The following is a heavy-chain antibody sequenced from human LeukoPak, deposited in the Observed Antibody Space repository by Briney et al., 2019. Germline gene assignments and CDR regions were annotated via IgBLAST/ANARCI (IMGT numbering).Heavy chain of an antibody. D-gene: IGHD3-3*01. V-gene: IGHV3-7*01. J-gene: IGHJ4*02. CDR1: GSTFSSYW. CDR2: IKQDGSEK. Sequence: GGSLRLSCAASGSTFSSYWMRWVRQAPGKGLEWVANIKQDGSEKYYVDSVKGRFTISRDNAKNSLYLQMNSLRAEDTAVYYCAREGETITIFGVVIEYYFDYWGQGTLVTVSS. CDR3: AREGETITIFGVVIEYYFDY.